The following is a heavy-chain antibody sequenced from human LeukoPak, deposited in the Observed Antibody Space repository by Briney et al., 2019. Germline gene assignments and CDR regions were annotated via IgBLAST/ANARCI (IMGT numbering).Heavy chain of an antibody. J-gene: IGHJ4*02. CDR1: GFTFSSYA. V-gene: IGHV3-30*04. Sequence: GGSLTLSCAASGFTFSSYAMHWVRQPPGKGLEWVAFISYDGSNKYYADSVKGRFTISRDNSKNTLYLQMNSLRAEDTAVYYCARGLYSSSWSPRGYWGQGTLVTVSS. D-gene: IGHD6-13*01. CDR2: ISYDGSNK. CDR3: ARGLYSSSWSPRGY.